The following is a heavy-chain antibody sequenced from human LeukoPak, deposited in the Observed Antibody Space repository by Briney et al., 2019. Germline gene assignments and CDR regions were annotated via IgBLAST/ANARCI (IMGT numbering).Heavy chain of an antibody. D-gene: IGHD3-10*01. CDR3: ARIGDTHYYSQDY. Sequence: GGSLRLSCAASGFTFSSYEMNWVRQGPGKGLEWVSYISGSSSTIYYADSVKGRFTISRDNAKNSLYLQMNSLRAEDAAVYYCARIGDTHYYSQDYWGQGTLVTVSS. CDR1: GFTFSSYE. CDR2: ISGSSSTI. V-gene: IGHV3-48*03. J-gene: IGHJ4*02.